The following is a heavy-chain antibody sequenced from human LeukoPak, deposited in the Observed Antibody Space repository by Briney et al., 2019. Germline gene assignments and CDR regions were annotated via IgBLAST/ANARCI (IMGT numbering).Heavy chain of an antibody. Sequence: GGSLRLSCAASGCTFSNYAMHWVRQAPGKGLEWVAIISYDGSNKYSADSVKGRFTISRDDSKNTLYLQMNSLRAEDTAVYYCARDHDDRAQYYDSSDGPDYWGQGTLVTVSS. D-gene: IGHD3-22*01. CDR1: GCTFSNYA. CDR3: ARDHDDRAQYYDSSDGPDY. V-gene: IGHV3-30*04. CDR2: ISYDGSNK. J-gene: IGHJ4*02.